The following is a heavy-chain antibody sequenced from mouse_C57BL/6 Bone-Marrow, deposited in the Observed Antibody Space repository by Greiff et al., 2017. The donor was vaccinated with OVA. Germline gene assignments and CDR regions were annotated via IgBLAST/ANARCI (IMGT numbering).Heavy chain of an antibody. D-gene: IGHD1-1*01. J-gene: IGHJ1*03. V-gene: IGHV1-55*01. CDR2: IYPGSGST. Sequence: VKLQQPGAELVKPGASVKMSCKASGYTFTSYWITWVKQRPGQGLEWIGDIYPGSGSTNYNEKFKSKATLTVDTSSSTAYMQLSSLTSEDSAVYYCARGTTVVAPTEYFDVWGTGTTVTVSS. CDR3: ARGTTVVAPTEYFDV. CDR1: GYTFTSYW.